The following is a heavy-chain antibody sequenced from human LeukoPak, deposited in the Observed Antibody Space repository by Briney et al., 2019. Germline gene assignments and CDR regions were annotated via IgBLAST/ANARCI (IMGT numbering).Heavy chain of an antibody. D-gene: IGHD3-22*01. CDR1: GFKFDDYA. J-gene: IGHJ3*01. CDR2: ISWDGSSD. CDR3: VRDLTMRV. V-gene: IGHV3-43D*03. Sequence: GGSLRLSCAASGFKFDDYAMHWVRQAPGKGLEWVSLISWDGSSDYYADSVKGRFTISRDNIKDSPYLQMNSLRADDTALYYCVRDLTMRVWGQGTMVTVSS.